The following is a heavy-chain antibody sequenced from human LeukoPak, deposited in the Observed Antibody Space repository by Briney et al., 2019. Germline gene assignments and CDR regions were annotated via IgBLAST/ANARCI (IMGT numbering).Heavy chain of an antibody. Sequence: KTGGSLRLSCAASGFTFSSYGMHWVRQAPGKGLEWVAVIWYDGSNKYYADSVKGRFTISRDNSKNTLYLQMNILRAEDTAVYYCARDVPAYYYDSSGYTDAFDIWGQGTMVTVSS. J-gene: IGHJ3*02. D-gene: IGHD3-22*01. V-gene: IGHV3-33*01. CDR2: IWYDGSNK. CDR3: ARDVPAYYYDSSGYTDAFDI. CDR1: GFTFSSYG.